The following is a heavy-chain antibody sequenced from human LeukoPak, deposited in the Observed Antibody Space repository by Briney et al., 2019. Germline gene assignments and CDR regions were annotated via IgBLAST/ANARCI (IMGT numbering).Heavy chain of an antibody. Sequence: GASVKVSCKASGYTFSSYDINWVRQATGQGLEWMGWMNPNSANTGYAQKFQGRVTMTRNTSISTAYMEPSSLRSEDTAVYYCASAPEWTGISYYYIDVWGKGTTVTVSS. J-gene: IGHJ6*03. V-gene: IGHV1-8*01. D-gene: IGHD3-3*01. CDR3: ASAPEWTGISYYYIDV. CDR2: MNPNSANT. CDR1: GYTFSSYD.